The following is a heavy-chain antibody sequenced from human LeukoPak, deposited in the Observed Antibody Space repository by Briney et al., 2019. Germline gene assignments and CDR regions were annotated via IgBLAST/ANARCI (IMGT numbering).Heavy chain of an antibody. V-gene: IGHV1-2*02. D-gene: IGHD2-15*01. CDR1: GYTFTGYY. CDR3: ARDLPYGVVAGTFDS. Sequence: GASVKVSCKASGYTFTGYYMHWVRQAPGQGLEWMGWINPNSGDTNYAQKFQGRVTMTRDTSISTVYMELTRLRSDDTAVYHCARDLPYGVVAGTFDSWGQGTLLTVSS. J-gene: IGHJ4*02. CDR2: INPNSGDT.